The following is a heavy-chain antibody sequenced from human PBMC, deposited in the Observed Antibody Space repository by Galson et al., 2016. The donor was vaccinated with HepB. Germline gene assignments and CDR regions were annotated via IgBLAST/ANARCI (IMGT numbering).Heavy chain of an antibody. CDR2: LIPIFETP. D-gene: IGHD4-17*01. V-gene: IGHV1-69*06. Sequence: SVKVSCKASGGTFNIYTVSWVRRAPGQGLEWMGGLIPIFETPTYAQTFQGRVTISADKSTSTAYMELSRLRYDDTAVYYCASPRGPTAYGDHAYFDYWGQGTLVTVSS. J-gene: IGHJ4*02. CDR1: GGTFNIYT. CDR3: ASPRGPTAYGDHAYFDY.